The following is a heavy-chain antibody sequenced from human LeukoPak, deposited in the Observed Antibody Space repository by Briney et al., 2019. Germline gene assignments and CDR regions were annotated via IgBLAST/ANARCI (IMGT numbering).Heavy chain of an antibody. CDR2: IKSKTDGGTT. J-gene: IGHJ4*02. Sequence: GGSLRLSCAASGFTFSNTWMSWVRQAPGKGLEWVGRIKSKTDGGTTDYAAPVKGRFTISKDNSKNTMYLEKNNLKTEDTAVYYCEGAYSSSWYVGYWGQGTLVTVSS. CDR1: GFTFSNTW. V-gene: IGHV3-15*01. D-gene: IGHD6-13*01. CDR3: EGAYSSSWYVGY.